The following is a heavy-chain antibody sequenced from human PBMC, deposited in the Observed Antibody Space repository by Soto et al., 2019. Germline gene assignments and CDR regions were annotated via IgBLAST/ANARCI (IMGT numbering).Heavy chain of an antibody. J-gene: IGHJ6*03. V-gene: IGHV3-23*01. CDR3: ARVSDYDFWSGYRQPSYYMDV. CDR2: ISGGGGST. Sequence: PGGSLRLSCAASGFTFGSYAMSWVRQAPGKGLEWVSAISGGGGSTYYADSAKSRFTISRDNSKNTLYLQMNSLRAEDTAVYYCARVSDYDFWSGYRQPSYYMDVWGKGTTVTVSS. CDR1: GFTFGSYA. D-gene: IGHD3-3*01.